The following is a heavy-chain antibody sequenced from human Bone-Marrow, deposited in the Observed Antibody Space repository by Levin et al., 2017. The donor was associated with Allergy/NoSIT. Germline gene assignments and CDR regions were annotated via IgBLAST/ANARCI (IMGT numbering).Heavy chain of an antibody. CDR3: ARGPVGYSGSWFRTFNTWFDS. J-gene: IGHJ5*01. CDR1: GGSFSGHF. Sequence: SETLSLTCAVYGGSFSGHFWTWIRQPPGKGLEWIGEINHSGTTDYNPSLKSRVIISVDTSKNQFSLRLSSVTAADTAKYYCARGPVGYSGSWFRTFNTWFDSWGQGTLVTVSS. CDR2: INHSGTT. V-gene: IGHV4-34*01. D-gene: IGHD6-13*01.